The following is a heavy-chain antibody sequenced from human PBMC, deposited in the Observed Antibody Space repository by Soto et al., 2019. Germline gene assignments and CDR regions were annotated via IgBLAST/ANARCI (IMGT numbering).Heavy chain of an antibody. Sequence: EVQLLESGGGLVQPGGSLRLSCAASGFTFNNYAMTWVCQAPGKGLEWVSDISGGGDTTSYADSVKGRFTVSRDGSKNTLYLQMSSLRAEDTALYYCAKGRGGSGSLTPRVDFWGQGTLVTVSS. CDR1: GFTFNNYA. CDR2: ISGGGDTT. D-gene: IGHD3-10*01. CDR3: AKGRGGSGSLTPRVDF. J-gene: IGHJ4*02. V-gene: IGHV3-23*01.